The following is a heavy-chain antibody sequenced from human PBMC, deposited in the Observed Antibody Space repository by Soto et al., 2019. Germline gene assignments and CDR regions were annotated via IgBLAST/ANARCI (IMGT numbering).Heavy chain of an antibody. Sequence: QLQLQESGPGLVKPSETLSLTCTVSGGSISSSSHYWGWIRQPPGKRLEWIGSIYYSGSTYYNPSLKSRVTISVDTSKNQFSLKLSSVTAADTAVYYCARHAVGSGYYHYYYYYMDVWGKGSTVTVSS. CDR1: GGSISSSSHY. CDR3: ARHAVGSGYYHYYYYYMDV. CDR2: IYYSGST. J-gene: IGHJ6*03. V-gene: IGHV4-39*01. D-gene: IGHD3-3*01.